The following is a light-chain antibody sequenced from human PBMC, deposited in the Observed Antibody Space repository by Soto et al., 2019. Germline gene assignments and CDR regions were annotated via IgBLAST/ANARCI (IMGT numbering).Light chain of an antibody. CDR1: SSNIGSNS. CDR2: SNN. J-gene: IGLJ2*01. V-gene: IGLV1-44*01. Sequence: QYVVTQPPSASGTPGQRVTISCSGSSSNIGSNSVNWYQHLPGTAPKLLIYSNNQRPSGVPDRLSGSKSGTSASLAISGLQSEDEADYYCAAWDDSLNGVIFGGWTKLTVL. CDR3: AAWDDSLNGVI.